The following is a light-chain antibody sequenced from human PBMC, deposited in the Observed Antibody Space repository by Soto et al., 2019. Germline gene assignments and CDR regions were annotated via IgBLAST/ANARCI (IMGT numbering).Light chain of an antibody. CDR2: GNI. V-gene: IGLV1-40*01. CDR3: QSYGSSLSGFWV. CDR1: SSNIGAGYD. J-gene: IGLJ3*02. Sequence: QSVLTQSPSVSGAPGQRVTISCTGSSSNIGAGYDVHWYQQLPGTAPKLLMYGNINRPSGVPVRFSGSKSGTSASLTITGLQAEDEADYYCQSYGSSLSGFWVFGGGTKLTVL.